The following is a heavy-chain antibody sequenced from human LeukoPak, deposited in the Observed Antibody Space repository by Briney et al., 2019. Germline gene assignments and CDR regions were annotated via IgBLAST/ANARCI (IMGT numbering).Heavy chain of an antibody. CDR3: ARRYGGSSGTFDS. V-gene: IGHV3-23*01. CDR1: GFTFSSYA. J-gene: IGHJ4*02. Sequence: PGGSLRLSCAASGFTFSSYAMSWVRQAPGKGLEWVSAISDSGYYTYYADSVKGRFTISRDNSKNTLYLQMNSLRAEDTAVYYCARRYGGSSGTFDSWGQGTLVTVSS. D-gene: IGHD4-23*01. CDR2: ISDSGYYT.